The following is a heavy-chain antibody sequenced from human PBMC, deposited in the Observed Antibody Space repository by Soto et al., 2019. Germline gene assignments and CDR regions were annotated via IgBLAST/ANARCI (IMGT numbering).Heavy chain of an antibody. J-gene: IGHJ3*02. CDR2: INPNSGGT. CDR3: AREVRILGRGLALDI. Sequence: ASVKVSCKASGYTFTGYYMHWVRQAPGQGLEWMGWINPNSGGTNYAQKFQGWVTMTRDTSISTAYMELSRLRSDDTAVYYGAREVRILGRGLALDIWGPGTMVTVS. D-gene: IGHD3-3*01. V-gene: IGHV1-2*04. CDR1: GYTFTGYY.